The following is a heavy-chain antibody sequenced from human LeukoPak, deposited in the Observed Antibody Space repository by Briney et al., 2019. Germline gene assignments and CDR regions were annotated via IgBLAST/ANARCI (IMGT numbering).Heavy chain of an antibody. CDR2: INPNSGGT. CDR1: GYTFTGYY. V-gene: IGHV1-2*04. CDR3: ARGEGYTAMGLMDV. Sequence: ASVKVSCKASGYTFTGYYMHWVRQAPGQGLEWMGWINPNSGGTNYAQKFQGWVTMTRDTSSSTAYMELSRLRSDDTAVYYCARGEGYTAMGLMDVWGKGTTVTVSS. D-gene: IGHD5-18*01. J-gene: IGHJ6*04.